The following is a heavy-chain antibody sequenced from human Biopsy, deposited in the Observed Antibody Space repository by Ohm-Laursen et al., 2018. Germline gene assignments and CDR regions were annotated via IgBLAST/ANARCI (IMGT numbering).Heavy chain of an antibody. CDR2: IYLGGTT. V-gene: IGHV3-53*05. CDR3: ARSLTRMVRAVTYFHH. D-gene: IGHD3-10*01. CDR1: GITVSGNY. J-gene: IGHJ1*01. Sequence: SLRLSCAASGITVSGNYMTWVRQAPGKGLEWVSVIYLGGTTYYADSVKGRFTISRDNSKNMVYLQMNSLRSEDTAVYYCARSLTRMVRAVTYFHHWGQGTLVIVSS.